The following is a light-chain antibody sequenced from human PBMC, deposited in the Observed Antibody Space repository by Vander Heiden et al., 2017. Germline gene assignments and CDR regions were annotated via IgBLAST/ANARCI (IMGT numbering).Light chain of an antibody. V-gene: IGKV3-15*01. CDR1: QSVSSN. CDR3: QQYNNWPLT. J-gene: IGKJ4*01. Sequence: TQSPVTLSVSPGERATLSCRASQSVSSNLAWYQQKPGQAPSVLSYGASTRATGIPARFSGSGSGTEFTLTISSLQSEDFAVYYWQQYNNWPLTFGGGTKVEIK. CDR2: GAS.